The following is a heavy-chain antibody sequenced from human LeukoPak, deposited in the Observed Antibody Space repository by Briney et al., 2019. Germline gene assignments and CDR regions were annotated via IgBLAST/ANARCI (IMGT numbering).Heavy chain of an antibody. V-gene: IGHV1-46*01. D-gene: IGHD3-3*01. CDR1: GYTFTSYY. J-gene: IGHJ6*02. CDR3: ARDSGILRFLEWVSGMDV. CDR2: INPSGGST. Sequence: ASVKVSCKASGYTFTSYYMHWVRQAPGQGLEWTGIINPSGGSTSYAQKFQGRVTMTRDTSTSTVYMELSSLRSEDTAVYYCARDSGILRFLEWVSGMDVWGQGTTVTVSS.